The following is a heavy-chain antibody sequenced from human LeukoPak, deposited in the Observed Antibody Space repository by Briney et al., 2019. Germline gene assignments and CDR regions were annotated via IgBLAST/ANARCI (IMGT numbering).Heavy chain of an antibody. CDR3: ARGEEYGSGTVHFDY. CDR2: IYHGGST. J-gene: IGHJ4*02. V-gene: IGHV4-4*02. D-gene: IGHD3-10*01. CDR1: GGSISRSNW. Sequence: PSETLSLTCDVSGGSISRSNWWSGVRPPPGKGVEWIGEIYHGGSTNYNPSLKRRGTISGDKSKNQFSLQLNSVTAADTVVYYCARGEEYGSGTVHFDYGGQGTLSPSPQ.